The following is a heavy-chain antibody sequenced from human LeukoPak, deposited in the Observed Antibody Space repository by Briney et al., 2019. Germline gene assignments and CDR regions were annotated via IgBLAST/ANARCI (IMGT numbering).Heavy chain of an antibody. Sequence: GGSLRLSCAVSGFTFTTFTMNWVRQAPGKGLEWVSFISSSSTYIYYADSVKGRFTISRDNAKNSVYLQMNSLRAEDTAVYYCAELGITMIGGVWGKGTTVTISS. D-gene: IGHD3-10*02. J-gene: IGHJ6*04. CDR1: GFTFTTFT. CDR2: ISSSSTYI. V-gene: IGHV3-21*01. CDR3: AELGITMIGGV.